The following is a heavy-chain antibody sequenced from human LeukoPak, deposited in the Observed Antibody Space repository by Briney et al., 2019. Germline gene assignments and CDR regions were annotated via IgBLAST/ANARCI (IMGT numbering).Heavy chain of an antibody. Sequence: SGGSLRLSCAASGFTFSSYGMHWVRQAPGKGLGWVAVISYDGSNKYYADSVKGRFTISRDNSKNTLYLQMNSLGAEDTAVYYCAKDRSTDYYYYYGMDVWGQGTTVTVSS. CDR3: AKDRSTDYYYYYGMDV. J-gene: IGHJ6*02. CDR1: GFTFSSYG. CDR2: ISYDGSNK. V-gene: IGHV3-30*18. D-gene: IGHD1-14*01.